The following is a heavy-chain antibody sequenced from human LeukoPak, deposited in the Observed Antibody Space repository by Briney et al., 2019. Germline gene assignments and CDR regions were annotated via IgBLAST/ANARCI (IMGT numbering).Heavy chain of an antibody. CDR3: ARGPFGNIAARPYYYGMDV. D-gene: IGHD6-6*01. J-gene: IGHJ6*02. CDR1: GGSFSVYY. CDR2: ITHSGST. V-gene: IGHV4-34*01. Sequence: PSETLSLTCAVYGGSFSVYYWSWIRQPPGKGLEWIGEITHSGSTNYNPSLKSRVTISVDTSKNQFSLKLSSVTAADTAAYYCARGPFGNIAARPYYYGMDVWGQGTTVTVSS.